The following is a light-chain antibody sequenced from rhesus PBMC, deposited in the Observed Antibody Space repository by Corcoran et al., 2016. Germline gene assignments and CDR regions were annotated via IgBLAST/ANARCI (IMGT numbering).Light chain of an antibody. J-gene: IGKJ4*01. CDR3: QHYYDNPLT. CDR2: AAS. CDR1: HNIYSN. Sequence: QMTQSPSALSASVGDRVTISCRASHNIYSNLAWYQQKPGKAPKLLIYAASRLQTGIPSRFSGSGSGTDFTLTISSLQPEESAAYYCQHYYDNPLTFGGGTKVDLK. V-gene: IGKV1S12*01.